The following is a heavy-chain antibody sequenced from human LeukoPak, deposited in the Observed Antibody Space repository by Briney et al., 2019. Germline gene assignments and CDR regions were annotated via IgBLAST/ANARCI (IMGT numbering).Heavy chain of an antibody. J-gene: IGHJ2*01. V-gene: IGHV3-23*01. CDR3: AKDYGGSYYSWYFDL. D-gene: IGHD1-26*01. CDR1: GFIVSGDF. Sequence: GGSLRLSCAASGFIVSGDFMSWVRQAPGKGLEWVSAISGSGGSTYYADSVKGRFTISRDNSKNTLYLQMNSLRAEDTAVYYCAKDYGGSYYSWYFDLWGRGTLVTVSS. CDR2: ISGSGGST.